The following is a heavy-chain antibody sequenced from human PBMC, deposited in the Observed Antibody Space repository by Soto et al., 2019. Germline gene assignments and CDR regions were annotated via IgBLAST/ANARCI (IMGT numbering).Heavy chain of an antibody. CDR3: ARDQNYYDSSGYAPGY. CDR2: ISYDGSNK. Sequence: GGALRLSCSASGFTFSSYAMHWVRQAPGKGLEWVAVISYDGSNKYYADSVKGRFTISRDNSKNTLYLQMNSLRAEDTAVYYCARDQNYYDSSGYAPGYWGQGPLVTVSS. V-gene: IGHV3-30-3*01. J-gene: IGHJ4*02. CDR1: GFTFSSYA. D-gene: IGHD3-22*01.